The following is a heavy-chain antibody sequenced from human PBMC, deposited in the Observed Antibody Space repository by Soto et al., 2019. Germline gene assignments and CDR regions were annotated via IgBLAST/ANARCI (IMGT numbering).Heavy chain of an antibody. CDR1: EFTVNSNY. CDR2: IYSDGTT. J-gene: IGHJ4*02. CDR3: AGGGRSSPGLY. D-gene: IGHD1-1*01. Sequence: GGSLRLSCAASEFTVNSNYMSWVRQAPGKGLEWVSIIYSDGTTYYGDSVKGRFTTSRDTSKNMLYLQMNSLRAEDTALYHCAGGGRSSPGLYWGQGTLVTVSS. V-gene: IGHV3-53*01.